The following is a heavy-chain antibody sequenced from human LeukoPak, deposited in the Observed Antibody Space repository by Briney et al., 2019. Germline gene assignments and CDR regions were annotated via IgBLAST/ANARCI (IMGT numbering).Heavy chain of an antibody. CDR3: ATLKKRLNWFDP. CDR2: IYYSGST. J-gene: IGHJ5*02. CDR1: GGSISSSSYY. V-gene: IGHV4-39*01. Sequence: SETLSLTCTVSGGSISSSSYYWGWIRQPPGKGLEWIGSIYYSGSTYYNPSLKSRVTISVDTSKNQFSLKLSSVTAADTAMYYCATLKKRLNWFDPWGQGTLVTVFS.